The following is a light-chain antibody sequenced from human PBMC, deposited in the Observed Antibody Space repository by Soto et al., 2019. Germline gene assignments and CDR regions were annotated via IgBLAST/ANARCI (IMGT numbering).Light chain of an antibody. J-gene: IGLJ3*02. CDR1: SSDVGSYDL. V-gene: IGLV2-23*02. CDR3: CSYAGSGTLV. Sequence: QSALTQPASVSGSPGQSITISCTGTSSDVGSYDLVSWYQQYPGKAPKVMIFEVIKRPSGVSNRFSGSKSGNTASLSISGLQAEDEAHYYCCSYAGSGTLVFGGGTKLTVL. CDR2: EVI.